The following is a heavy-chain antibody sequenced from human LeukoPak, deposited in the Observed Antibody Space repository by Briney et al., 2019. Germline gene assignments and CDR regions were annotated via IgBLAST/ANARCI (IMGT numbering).Heavy chain of an antibody. CDR2: IYYSGST. J-gene: IGHJ4*02. D-gene: IGHD6-25*01. CDR1: GGALSSYH. Sequence: SETLSLTCTVSGGALSSYHWSWIRQPPGKGLEWLGYIYYSGSTNYKPSLKSRVTISVDTSKNQFSLKPSSVTAADTAVYYCARHFGLSATAADYFDYWGQGTLVTVSS. V-gene: IGHV4-59*08. CDR3: ARHFGLSATAADYFDY.